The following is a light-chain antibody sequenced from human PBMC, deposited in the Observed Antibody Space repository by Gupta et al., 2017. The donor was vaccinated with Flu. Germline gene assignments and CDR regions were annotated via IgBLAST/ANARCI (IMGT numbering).Light chain of an antibody. CDR2: GKN. V-gene: IGLV3-19*01. CDR3: NSRDTSDNPHGI. J-gene: IGLJ2*01. CDR1: SLRSYY. Sequence: SSELTQDPAVSVALGQTVRITCQGDSLRSYYANWYQQKPGQAPALVVFGKNHRPSGIPDRFSGSSSGNKAFLTITGAQAEDDGDYYCNSRDTSDNPHGIFGGGTKLTVL.